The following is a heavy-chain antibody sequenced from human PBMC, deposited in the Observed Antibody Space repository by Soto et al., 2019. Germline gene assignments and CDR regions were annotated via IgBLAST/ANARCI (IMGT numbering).Heavy chain of an antibody. Sequence: VWALRDSWAASGFTFSSYAMSLVLHSPFKLLEWFSAISGSGGSTYYADSVKGRFTISRDNSKNTLYLQMNSLRAEDTAVYYCAKLLVMSGEYGDPRAQFEYWGQGTLVTVSS. CDR1: GFTFSSYA. J-gene: IGHJ4*02. D-gene: IGHD4-17*01. CDR3: AKLLVMSGEYGDPRAQFEY. CDR2: ISGSGGST. V-gene: IGHV3-23*01.